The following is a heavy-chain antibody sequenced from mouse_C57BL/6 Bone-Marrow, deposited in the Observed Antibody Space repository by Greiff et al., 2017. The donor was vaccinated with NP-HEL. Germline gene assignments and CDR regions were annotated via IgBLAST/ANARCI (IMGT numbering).Heavy chain of an antibody. V-gene: IGHV1-15*01. CDR3: TRPNCYGSSYWYFDV. CDR1: GYTFTDYE. Sequence: QVQLQQSGAELVRPGASVTLSCKASGYTFTDYEMHWVKQTPVHGLDWIGAIDPETGGTAYTQKFKGKAILTADKSSSTAYMELRSLTSEDSAVYYCTRPNCYGSSYWYFDVWGTGTTGTVSA. CDR2: IDPETGGT. D-gene: IGHD1-1*01. J-gene: IGHJ1*03.